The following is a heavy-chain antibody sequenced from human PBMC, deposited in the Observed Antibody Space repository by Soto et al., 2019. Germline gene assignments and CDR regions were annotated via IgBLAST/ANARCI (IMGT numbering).Heavy chain of an antibody. V-gene: IGHV4-30-4*01. Sequence: SHSLPMTGALCNGSIIGGDCYCRRIRQPPGKGLEWIGYIYYSGSTYYNPSLKSRVTISVDTSKNQFSLKLSSVTAADTAVYYCARLIVLMVYAMSPSLSWFDPWGQGTLVTVSS. J-gene: IGHJ5*02. CDR2: IYYSGST. CDR3: ARLIVLMVYAMSPSLSWFDP. CDR1: NGSIIGGDCY. D-gene: IGHD2-8*01.